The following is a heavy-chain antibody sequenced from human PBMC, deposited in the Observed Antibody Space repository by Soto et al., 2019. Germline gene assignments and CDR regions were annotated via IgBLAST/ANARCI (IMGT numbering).Heavy chain of an antibody. J-gene: IGHJ5*02. CDR3: GSVRPSGYVLS. Sequence: SETLSLTCTVSGGSLSSYYWTWIRQSPGKGLEWVGYVYFSGNTNYNPSLKSRVTISIDTSKNQFSLRLASVTAADTAFYYCGSVRPSGYVLSWGQGTLVTVSS. V-gene: IGHV4-59*01. D-gene: IGHD6-25*01. CDR2: VYFSGNT. CDR1: GGSLSSYY.